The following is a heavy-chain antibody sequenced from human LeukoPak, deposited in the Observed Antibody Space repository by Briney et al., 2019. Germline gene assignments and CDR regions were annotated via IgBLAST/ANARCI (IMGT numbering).Heavy chain of an antibody. CDR2: IYYSGST. D-gene: IGHD5/OR15-5a*01. CDR1: GGSISSSSYY. V-gene: IGHV4-39*01. CDR3: ARQVSDYYYYYIDV. Sequence: PSETLSLTCTVSGGSISSSSYYWGWIRQPPGKGLEWIGSIYYSGSTYYNPSLKSRVTISLDTSKNQFSLSLKSVTAADTAVYYCARQVSDYYYYYIDVWGKGATVTVSS. J-gene: IGHJ6*03.